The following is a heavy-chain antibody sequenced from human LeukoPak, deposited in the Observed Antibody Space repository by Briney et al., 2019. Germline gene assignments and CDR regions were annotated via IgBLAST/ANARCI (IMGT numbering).Heavy chain of an antibody. CDR2: MNPNSGNT. CDR3: ARAHGYSGYDSDAFDI. CDR1: GYTFTSYD. Sequence: ASVKVSCKASGYTFTSYDINWVRQATGQGLEWMGWMNPNSGNTGYAQKFQGRVTMTRNTSISTAYMELSSLRSEDTAVYYCARAHGYSGYDSDAFDIWGQGTMVTVSS. D-gene: IGHD5-12*01. J-gene: IGHJ3*02. V-gene: IGHV1-8*01.